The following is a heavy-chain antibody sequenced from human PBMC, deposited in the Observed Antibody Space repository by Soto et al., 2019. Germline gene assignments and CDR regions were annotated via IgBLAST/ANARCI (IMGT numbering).Heavy chain of an antibody. V-gene: IGHV4-61*01. CDR1: GCSVSSGSYY. D-gene: IGHD5-18*01. CDR2: VYYSGST. CDR3: ARDIRGYSRGLDP. J-gene: IGHJ5*02. Sequence: PWETLSLTCAVSGCSVSSGSYYWTWIRQPPGKGLDWIGYVYYSGSTNYNPSLRRLVAMTVDTTKNQFSLKLSSVTGADTAVYYCARDIRGYSRGLDPWGQGTMVTVSS.